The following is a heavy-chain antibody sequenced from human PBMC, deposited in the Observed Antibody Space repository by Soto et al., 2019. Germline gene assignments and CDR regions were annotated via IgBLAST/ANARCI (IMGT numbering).Heavy chain of an antibody. Sequence: ASVKVSCKASGYNFRGYFIHWVRQAPDQGPEWMGWIRPSNGDTDFAEEFKGWVTMTSDTSINTVYMELSRLRVDDTAVYYCARGEVVVGSSQIGTLDFWGKGTVVTVSS. CDR1: GYNFRGYF. J-gene: IGHJ4*02. CDR3: ARGEVVVGSSQIGTLDF. CDR2: IRPSNGDT. V-gene: IGHV1-2*04. D-gene: IGHD2-15*01.